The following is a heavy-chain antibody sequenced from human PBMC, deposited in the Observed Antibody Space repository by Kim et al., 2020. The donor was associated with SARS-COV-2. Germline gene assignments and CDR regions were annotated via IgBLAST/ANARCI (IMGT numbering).Heavy chain of an antibody. CDR3: ASGVVAALGGFDY. J-gene: IGHJ4*02. V-gene: IGHV1-18*01. D-gene: IGHD2-15*01. Sequence: YAQKLPGRVTMTTDTSTSTAYMELRSLRSDDTAVYYCASGVVAALGGFDYWGQGTLVTVSS.